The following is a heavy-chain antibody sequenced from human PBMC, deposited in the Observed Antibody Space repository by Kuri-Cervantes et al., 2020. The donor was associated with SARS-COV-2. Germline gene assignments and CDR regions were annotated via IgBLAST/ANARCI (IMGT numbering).Heavy chain of an antibody. CDR2: TYYRSQWYN. CDR3: AREQLTLIAVVSGTFGV. Sequence: CAIFGDDVSSNSAAWNWIRQSPSRGLEWLGRTYYRSQWYNDYAASVKSRINIKSDTSKNQFSLQLKSVTPVDTAVYYCAREQLTLIAVVSGTFGVWGQGTKVTVSS. V-gene: IGHV6-1*01. J-gene: IGHJ3*01. D-gene: IGHD3-22*01. CDR1: GDDVSSNSAA.